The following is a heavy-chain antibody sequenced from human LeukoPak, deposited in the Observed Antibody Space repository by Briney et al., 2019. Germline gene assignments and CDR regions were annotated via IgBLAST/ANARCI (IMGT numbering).Heavy chain of an antibody. V-gene: IGHV3-74*01. Sequence: GGSLRLSCAASGVTFSSSYMHWVRQAPGKGLVWVARINADASLIIYADSVKGRFTIFRDNAKNTLYLQMNSLRAEDTAVYYCAKNQRGQGEYYYYMDVWGKGTTVTVSS. CDR3: AKNQRGQGEYYYYMDV. CDR1: GVTFSSSY. J-gene: IGHJ6*03. D-gene: IGHD1-26*01. CDR2: INADASLI.